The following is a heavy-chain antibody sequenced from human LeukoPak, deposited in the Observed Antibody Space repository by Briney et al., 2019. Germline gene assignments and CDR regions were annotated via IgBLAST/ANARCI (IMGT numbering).Heavy chain of an antibody. D-gene: IGHD6-19*01. CDR3: TRPKAVASNWNDY. Sequence: PGGSLRLSCAASGFTFSGPAMHWVRQASGKGLEWVGRIRSKANSYATAYAASVKGRFTISRDDSKNTAYLQMNSLKTEDTAVYYCTRPKAVASNWNDYWGQGTLVTVSS. J-gene: IGHJ4*02. CDR2: IRSKANSYAT. V-gene: IGHV3-73*01. CDR1: GFTFSGPA.